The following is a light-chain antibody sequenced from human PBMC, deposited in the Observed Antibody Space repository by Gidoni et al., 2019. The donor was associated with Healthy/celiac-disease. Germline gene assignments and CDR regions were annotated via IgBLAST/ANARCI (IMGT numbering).Light chain of an antibody. CDR1: QSLLPSNGYNY. CDR3: MQALQTPRT. V-gene: IGKV2-28*01. Sequence: EIVMTQSQLSLPVTPGEPDSISCRSRQSLLPSNGYNYLNWYLQQPGQSPQLLIYFGSNRASGVPDRFIGSGSGTDFTLKISRVEAEDVGVYYCMQALQTPRTFGQGTKVEIK. CDR2: FGS. J-gene: IGKJ1*01.